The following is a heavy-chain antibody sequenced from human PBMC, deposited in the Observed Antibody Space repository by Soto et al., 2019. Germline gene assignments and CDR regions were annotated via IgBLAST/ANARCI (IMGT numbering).Heavy chain of an antibody. Sequence: GGSLRLSCAASGFTFSSYGMHWVRQAPGKGLEWVAVIWYDGSNKYYADSVKGRFTISRDNSKNTLYLQMNSLRAEDTAVYYCARELEAVFYYYGMDVWGQGTKVTV. CDR1: GFTFSSYG. J-gene: IGHJ6*02. D-gene: IGHD2-15*01. CDR3: ARELEAVFYYYGMDV. CDR2: IWYDGSNK. V-gene: IGHV3-33*01.